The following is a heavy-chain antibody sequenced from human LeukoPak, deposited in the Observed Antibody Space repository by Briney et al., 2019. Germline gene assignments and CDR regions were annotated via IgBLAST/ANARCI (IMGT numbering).Heavy chain of an antibody. CDR3: ARDLSGVTGYTYGRGIDY. V-gene: IGHV3-21*01. D-gene: IGHD5-18*01. J-gene: IGHJ4*02. Sequence: PGGSLRLSCAASGFTFSSFSMNWVRRAPGKGLEWVSSISSSSNYIYYADSVKGRFTISRDNAKTSLYLQMNSLRAEDTAVYYCARDLSGVTGYTYGRGIDYWGQGTLVTVSS. CDR1: GFTFSSFS. CDR2: ISSSSNYI.